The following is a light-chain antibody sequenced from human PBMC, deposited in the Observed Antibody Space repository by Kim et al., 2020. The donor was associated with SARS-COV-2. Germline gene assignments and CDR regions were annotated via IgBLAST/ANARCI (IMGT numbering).Light chain of an antibody. J-gene: IGLJ1*01. V-gene: IGLV1-40*01. CDR3: QSYDRSLSAYV. Sequence: QRVTIACPGSSSNIGAGFDVHWYQQLPWTAPKLLIYNNANRPSGVPDRFSASQSGTSASLAITGLQADDESDYYCQSYDRSLSAYVFGTGTKVTVL. CDR2: NNA. CDR1: SSNIGAGFD.